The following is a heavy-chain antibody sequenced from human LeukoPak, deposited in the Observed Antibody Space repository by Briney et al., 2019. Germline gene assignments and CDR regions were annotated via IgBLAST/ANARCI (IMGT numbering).Heavy chain of an antibody. CDR1: GFTFSSYS. V-gene: IGHV3-21*01. CDR3: ARIPVAGTFWFDP. D-gene: IGHD6-19*01. J-gene: IGHJ5*02. Sequence: GGSLRLSCAASGFTFSSYSMNWVRQAPGKGLEWVSSISSSSSYIYYADSVKGRFTISRDNAKNSLYLQMNSLRAEDTAVYYCARIPVAGTFWFDPWGQGTLVTVSS. CDR2: ISSSSSYI.